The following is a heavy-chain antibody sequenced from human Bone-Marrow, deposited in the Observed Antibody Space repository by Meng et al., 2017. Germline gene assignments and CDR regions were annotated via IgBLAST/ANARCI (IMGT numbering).Heavy chain of an antibody. CDR2: IYYSGST. J-gene: IGHJ5*02. V-gene: IGHV4-59*01. D-gene: IGHD3-10*01. CDR1: GGSISSYS. Sequence: SETLSLTCTVSGGSISSYSWSWIRQPPGKGLEWIGYIYYSGSTNYNPSLKTRFTISVDTSKNQFSQKLSSVAAADTAVYYCAREPQGWFGTAGGFDAWGQGTLVTVSS. CDR3: AREPQGWFGTAGGFDA.